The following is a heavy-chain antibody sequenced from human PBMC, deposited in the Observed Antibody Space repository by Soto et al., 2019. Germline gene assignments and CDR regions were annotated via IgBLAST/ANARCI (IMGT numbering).Heavy chain of an antibody. J-gene: IGHJ4*02. Sequence: EVQLLESGGGLVQPGGSLRLSCAASGFTFSSYAMSWVRQAPGKGLEWVSAISDSGDSIHFADSVKGRFTISRDNSKNTLYLQMNSLRVEDTAVYYCASPNCGGDCYEADYWGQGTLVTVSS. D-gene: IGHD2-21*02. CDR2: ISDSGDSI. CDR3: ASPNCGGDCYEADY. V-gene: IGHV3-23*01. CDR1: GFTFSSYA.